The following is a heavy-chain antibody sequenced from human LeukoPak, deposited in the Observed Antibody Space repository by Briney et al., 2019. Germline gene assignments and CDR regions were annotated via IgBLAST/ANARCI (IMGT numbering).Heavy chain of an antibody. J-gene: IGHJ3*02. CDR3: ARVASDSSFYPHPHDGFDI. V-gene: IGHV3-30*03. Sequence: PGGSLRLSCAASGFTFSTYGMHWVRQAPGKGLEWVAVISYHGSNRYYADSVKGRFIISRDNSKNTLSLQMNSLRPEDTAVYYCARVASDSSFYPHPHDGFDIWGQGTMVTVSS. D-gene: IGHD6-13*01. CDR2: ISYHGSNR. CDR1: GFTFSTYG.